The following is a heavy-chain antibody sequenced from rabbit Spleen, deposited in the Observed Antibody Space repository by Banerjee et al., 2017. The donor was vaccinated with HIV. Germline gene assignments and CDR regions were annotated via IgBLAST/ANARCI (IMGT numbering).Heavy chain of an antibody. J-gene: IGHJ4*01. D-gene: IGHD7-1*01. CDR1: GFSFSTDYY. CDR3: GRSSNAGYAGYGYGSNL. Sequence: QQQLEESGGGLVKPGGTLTLTCTASGFSFSTDYYMCWVRQAPGKGLECIACIYGGVIGSTYYASWARGRLTISKTSSTTVTLQMTSLTAADTATYFCGRSSNAGYAGYGYGSNLWGPGTLVTVS. CDR2: IYGGVIGST. V-gene: IGHV1S45*01.